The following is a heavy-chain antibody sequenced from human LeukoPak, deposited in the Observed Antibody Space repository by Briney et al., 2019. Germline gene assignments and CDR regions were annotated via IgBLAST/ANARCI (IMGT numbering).Heavy chain of an antibody. D-gene: IGHD3-22*01. V-gene: IGHV3-74*01. CDR1: GFTFSSYE. CDR2: INSDGINT. J-gene: IGHJ5*02. CDR3: ARDLGQYYDTSDNWFDP. Sequence: PGGSLRLSYAASGFTFSSYEMNWVRQAPGKGLVWVSRINSDGINTSYADSVKGRFTISRDNAKNTLNLQMNSLRAEDTAVYYCARDLGQYYDTSDNWFDPWGQGTLVTVSS.